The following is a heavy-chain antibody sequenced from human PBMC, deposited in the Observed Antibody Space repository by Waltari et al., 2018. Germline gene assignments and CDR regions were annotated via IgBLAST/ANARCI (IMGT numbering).Heavy chain of an antibody. CDR1: GYPISSNYY. CDR2: IYHTGRT. V-gene: IGHV4-38-2*02. Sequence: QVQLQESGPGLVTPSETLSLTCKVSGYPISSNYYWGWIRQPPGKGPEWIGTIYHTGRTYYIPSLKSRVTISVDTSKNQFSLNLNSVTAADTAVYYCARGAYHDFWSGDYPYNWFDPWGQGTLVTVSS. D-gene: IGHD3-3*01. CDR3: ARGAYHDFWSGDYPYNWFDP. J-gene: IGHJ5*02.